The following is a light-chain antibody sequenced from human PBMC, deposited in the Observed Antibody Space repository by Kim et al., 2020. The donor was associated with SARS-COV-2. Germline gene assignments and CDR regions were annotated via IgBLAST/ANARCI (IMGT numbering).Light chain of an antibody. Sequence: EIVLTQSPGTLSLSPGERVTLSCRASQSLLNNYLAWYQQRPGQTPRLLIYGASNRATGIPDRFSGSGSGTDFTLTISRLEPEDFAVYYCQQYSVSPPMYTFGQGTKLEI. CDR3: QQYSVSPPMYT. V-gene: IGKV3-20*01. CDR1: QSLLNNY. CDR2: GAS. J-gene: IGKJ2*01.